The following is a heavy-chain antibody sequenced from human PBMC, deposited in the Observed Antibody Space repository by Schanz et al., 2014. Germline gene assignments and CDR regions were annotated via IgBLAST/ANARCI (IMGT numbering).Heavy chain of an antibody. CDR3: AKYGGELGVSFEY. J-gene: IGHJ4*02. D-gene: IGHD7-27*01. Sequence: VQLVQSGAEVKKPGASVKVSCKASGYTFSSYWMSWVRQAPGEGLEWVANIKQDGSEKYYVDSVKGRFTISRDNAKNSLYLQMNSLRPEDTAVYYCAKYGGELGVSFEYWGQGTLVTVSS. CDR2: IKQDGSEK. V-gene: IGHV3-7*01. CDR1: GYTFSSYW.